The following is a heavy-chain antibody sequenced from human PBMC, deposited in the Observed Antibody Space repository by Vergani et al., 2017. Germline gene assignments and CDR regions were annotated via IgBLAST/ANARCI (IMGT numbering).Heavy chain of an antibody. V-gene: IGHV1-2*02. CDR2: INPNSGGT. J-gene: IGHJ6*03. CDR3: ARDWKDIRGVPAAVYYFFMDA. CDR1: GYNFTAYH. D-gene: IGHD2-2*01. Sequence: VQLVQSGAEVKKPGASLKVSCKASGYNFTAYHIHWVRQAPGQGLEWMGWINPNSGGTNYAEQFRGRVTMTRDTSVSTAYLDLSRLRSDDTAVYFCARDWKDIRGVPAAVYYFFMDAWGKGTTVTVSS.